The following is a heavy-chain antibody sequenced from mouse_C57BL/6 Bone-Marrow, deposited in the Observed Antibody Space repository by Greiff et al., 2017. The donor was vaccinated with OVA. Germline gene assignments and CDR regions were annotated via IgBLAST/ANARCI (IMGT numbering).Heavy chain of an antibody. V-gene: IGHV14-4*01. CDR3: TTWAMAWFAY. CDR2: IDPENGDT. Sequence: VQLKQSGAELVRPGASVKLSCTASGFNIKDDYMHWVKQRPEQGLEWIGWIDPENGDTEYASKFQGKATITADTSSNTAYLQLSSLTSEDTAVYYCTTWAMAWFAYWGQGTLVTVSA. J-gene: IGHJ3*01. CDR1: GFNIKDDY. D-gene: IGHD2-3*01.